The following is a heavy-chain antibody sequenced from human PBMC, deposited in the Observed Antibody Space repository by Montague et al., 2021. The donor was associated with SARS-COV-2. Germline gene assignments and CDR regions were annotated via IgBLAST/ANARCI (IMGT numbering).Heavy chain of an antibody. CDR3: AITSASSDY. Sequence: NDYPVSVKSRITINPDTSKNQIPLQLNSVTPEDTAVYYCAITSASSDYWGQGTLVTVSS. V-gene: IGHV6-1*01. D-gene: IGHD4-11*01. J-gene: IGHJ4*02. CDR2: N.